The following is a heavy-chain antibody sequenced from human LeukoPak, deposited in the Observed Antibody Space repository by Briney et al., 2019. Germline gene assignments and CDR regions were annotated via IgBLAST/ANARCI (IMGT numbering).Heavy chain of an antibody. J-gene: IGHJ4*02. CDR1: GFTFSSYA. V-gene: IGHV3-30*04. CDR3: ARVWVFLDY. CDR2: ISYDGSNK. D-gene: IGHD2-8*01. Sequence: GGSLGLSCAASGFTFSSYAMHWVRQAPGKGLEWVAVISYDGSNKYYADSVKGRFTISRDNSKNTLYLQMNSLRAEDTAVYYCARVWVFLDYWGQGTLVTVSS.